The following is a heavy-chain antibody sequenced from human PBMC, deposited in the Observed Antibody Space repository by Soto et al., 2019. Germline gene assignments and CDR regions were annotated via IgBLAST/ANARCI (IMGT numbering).Heavy chain of an antibody. CDR2: IIPIFGTA. J-gene: IGHJ5*02. V-gene: IGHV1-69*13. CDR1: GGTFSSYA. D-gene: IGHD6-13*01. CDR3: AREMWAAAGRVALNWFDP. Sequence: ASVKVSCKASGGTFSSYAISWVRQAPGQGLEWMGGIIPIFGTANYAQKFQGRVTITADESTSTAYMGLSSLRSEDTAVYYCAREMWAAAGRVALNWFDPWGQGTLVTVSS.